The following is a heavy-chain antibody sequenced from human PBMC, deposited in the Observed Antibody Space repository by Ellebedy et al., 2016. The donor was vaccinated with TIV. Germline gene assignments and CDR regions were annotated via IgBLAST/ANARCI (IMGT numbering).Heavy chain of an antibody. CDR1: GYSFTSYW. V-gene: IGHV5-51*01. CDR2: IYPGDSHT. Sequence: GESLKISCKSSGYSFTSYWIGWVRQMPGKGLEWMGIIYPGDSHTTYSPSFQGQVTISADKSISTAYRQWSSLKASDTAMYYCARYSGGSYSYFDLWGRGTLVTVSS. J-gene: IGHJ2*01. CDR3: ARYSGGSYSYFDL. D-gene: IGHD2-15*01.